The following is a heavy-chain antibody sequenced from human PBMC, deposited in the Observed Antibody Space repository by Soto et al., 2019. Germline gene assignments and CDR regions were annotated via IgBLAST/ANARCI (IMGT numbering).Heavy chain of an antibody. V-gene: IGHV4-59*01. D-gene: IGHD1-20*01. CDR3: GRETQFRINGTKTPLQHLYMDG. J-gene: IGHJ6*03. CDR2: IYYSGST. CDR1: GGSISSYY. Sequence: SETLSLTCTVSGGSISSYYWSWIRQPPGKGLEWIGYIYYSGSTNYNPSLKSRVTISVDTSKNQFSLKLSSVTAADTAVYYCGRETQFRINGTKTPLQHLYMDGWGKGTPGTGSS.